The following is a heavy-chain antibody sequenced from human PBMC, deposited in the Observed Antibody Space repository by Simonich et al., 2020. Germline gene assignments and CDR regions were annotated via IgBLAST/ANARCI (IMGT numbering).Heavy chain of an antibody. CDR1: GGSISSYY. CDR3: ARSLGYYYYYYGMDV. J-gene: IGHJ6*02. V-gene: IGHV4-59*08. Sequence: QVQLQESGPGLVKPSETLSLTCTVSGGSISSYYWSWIRQPPGKGLEWIGYIYYSWGTNYNPPLKSRVTISVDTSKTQFSLKLSSVTAADTAVYYCARSLGYYYYYYGMDVWGQGTTVTVSS. D-gene: IGHD1-26*01. CDR2: IYYSWGT.